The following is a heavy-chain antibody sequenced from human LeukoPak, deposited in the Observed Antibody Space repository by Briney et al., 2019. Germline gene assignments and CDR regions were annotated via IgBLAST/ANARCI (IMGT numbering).Heavy chain of an antibody. Sequence: SETLSLTCTVSGYSISSGYYWGWIRQPPGKGLEWIGSIYHSGSTNYNPSLKSRVTISVDTSKNQFSLKLSSVTAADTAVYYCASGNYIEDYWGQGTLVTVSS. CDR3: ASGNYIEDY. D-gene: IGHD4-11*01. CDR2: IYHSGST. CDR1: GYSISSGYY. V-gene: IGHV4-38-2*02. J-gene: IGHJ4*02.